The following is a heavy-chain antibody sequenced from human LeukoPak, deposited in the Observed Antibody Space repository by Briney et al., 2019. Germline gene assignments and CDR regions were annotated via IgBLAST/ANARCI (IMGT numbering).Heavy chain of an antibody. J-gene: IGHJ4*02. D-gene: IGHD2-15*01. CDR2: IYTSGST. V-gene: IGHV4-4*07. CDR3: ARGPTRNDIVVVVAATVYFDY. Sequence: KPSETLSLTCTVSGGSISSYYGSWIRQPAGKGLEWIGRIYTSGSTNYNPSLKSRVTMSVATSKNQFSLKLSSVTAADTAVYYCARGPTRNDIVVVVAATVYFDYWGQGTLVTVSS. CDR1: GGSISSYY.